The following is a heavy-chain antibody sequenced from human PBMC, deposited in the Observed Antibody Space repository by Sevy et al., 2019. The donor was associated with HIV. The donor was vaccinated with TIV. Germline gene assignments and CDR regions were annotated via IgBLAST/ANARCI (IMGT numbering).Heavy chain of an antibody. D-gene: IGHD3-22*01. CDR2: ISGSGGST. CDR1: GFTFSSYA. J-gene: IGHJ4*02. V-gene: IGHV3-23*01. CDR3: AKSPTVITMIVVVITYFDY. Sequence: GGSLRLSCAASGFTFSSYAMSWVRQAPGKGLEWVSAISGSGGSTYYADSGKGRFTISRDNSKNTLYLQMNSLRAEDTAVYYCAKSPTVITMIVVVITYFDYWGQGTLVTVS.